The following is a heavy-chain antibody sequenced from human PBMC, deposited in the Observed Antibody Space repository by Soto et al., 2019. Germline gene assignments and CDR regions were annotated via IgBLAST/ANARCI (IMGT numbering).Heavy chain of an antibody. Sequence: GGSLRLSCAASGFTFSSYAMSWVRQAPGKGLEWVSAISGSGGSTYYADSVKGRFTISRDNSKNTLYLQMNSLRAEDTAVYYCAKDLLVDYYDSSGYYSWAGYWGQGTLVTVSS. CDR3: AKDLLVDYYDSSGYYSWAGY. D-gene: IGHD3-22*01. CDR2: ISGSGGST. J-gene: IGHJ4*02. V-gene: IGHV3-23*01. CDR1: GFTFSSYA.